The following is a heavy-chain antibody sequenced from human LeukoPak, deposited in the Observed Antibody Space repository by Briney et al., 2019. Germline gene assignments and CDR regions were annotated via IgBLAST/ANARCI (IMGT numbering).Heavy chain of an antibody. CDR1: GDSVSSNSAA. J-gene: IGHJ4*02. Sequence: SQTLSLTCAISGDSVSSNSAAWNWIRQSPSRGLEWLGRTYYRSNWYNGYAASVKSRITINPDTSKNQFSLQLNSVTPEDRAVCYCARGKGGMIDNWGQGILVTVSS. D-gene: IGHD1-26*01. CDR3: ARGKGGMIDN. V-gene: IGHV6-1*01. CDR2: TYYRSNWYN.